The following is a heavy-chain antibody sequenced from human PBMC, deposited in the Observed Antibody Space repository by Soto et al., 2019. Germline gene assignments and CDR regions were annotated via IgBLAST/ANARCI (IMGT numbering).Heavy chain of an antibody. Sequence: HPGGSLRLSCAASGFTFSSYDMHWVRQATGKGLEWVSAIGTAGDTYYPGSVKGRFTISRENAKNSLYLQMNSLRAGDTAVYYCARGQYDFWSGPQIAAFDIWGQGTMVTVSS. CDR1: GFTFSSYD. D-gene: IGHD3-3*01. J-gene: IGHJ3*02. CDR2: IGTAGDT. CDR3: ARGQYDFWSGPQIAAFDI. V-gene: IGHV3-13*01.